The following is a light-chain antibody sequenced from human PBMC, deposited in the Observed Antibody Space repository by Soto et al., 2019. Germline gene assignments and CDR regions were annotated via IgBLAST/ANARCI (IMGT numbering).Light chain of an antibody. CDR2: GNS. Sequence: QSGLKNPLSVTRVPGQRGTITCTGSSSNIGAGYDVHWYQQLPGTAPKLLIYGNSNRPSGVPDRFSGSKSGTSASLAITGLQAEDEADYYCQSYDSSLSGYVFGTGTKVTVL. CDR3: QSYDSSLSGYV. CDR1: SSNIGAGYD. V-gene: IGLV1-40*01. J-gene: IGLJ1*01.